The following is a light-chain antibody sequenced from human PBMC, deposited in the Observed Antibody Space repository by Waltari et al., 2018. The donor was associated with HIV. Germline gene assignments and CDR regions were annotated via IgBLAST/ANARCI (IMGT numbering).Light chain of an antibody. V-gene: IGLV1-47*01. J-gene: IGLJ3*02. CDR3: AAWDDSLRGLV. CDR1: SSNIGSNY. Sequence: QSVLTQPPSASGTPGQRVTISGSGSSSNIGSNYVFWYQQLPGTAPKLVIYRNNQRPSGVPDRFSGSKSGTSASLAISGLRSEDEADYYCAAWDDSLRGLVFGGGTKLTVL. CDR2: RNN.